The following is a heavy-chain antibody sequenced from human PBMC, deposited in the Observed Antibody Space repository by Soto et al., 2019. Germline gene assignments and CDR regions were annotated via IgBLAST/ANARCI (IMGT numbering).Heavy chain of an antibody. CDR2: IYYRGST. J-gene: IGHJ5*01. D-gene: IGHD6-19*01. CDR3: ARGLGQPWLGARKKNFFES. CDR1: GDSMSSGAYH. V-gene: IGHV4-31*03. Sequence: SETLSLTCSVSGDSMSSGAYHWDWIRQVPGKGLEYIGFIYYRGSTYYNPALKSRLSMSVDTSKSQFSLTLKSVTAADTAVYYCARGLGQPWLGARKKNFFESWGQGIRVTVSS.